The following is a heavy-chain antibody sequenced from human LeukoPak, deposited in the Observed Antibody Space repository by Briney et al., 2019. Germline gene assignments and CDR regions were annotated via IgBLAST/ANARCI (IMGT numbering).Heavy chain of an antibody. CDR3: ARGRHDITMIVVIMTAVSYYLDV. CDR2: MNPSGST. J-gene: IGHJ6*03. CDR1: AGSFSGYY. V-gene: IGHV4-34*01. Sequence: SETLSLTCAVYAGSFSGYYWTWIRHTPEKGLEWIGEMNPSGSTNYNPSLKSRVTISVDTSKNQFSLNLSSVTAADTAVYYCARGRHDITMIVVIMTAVSYYLDVWGKGTTVTVS. D-gene: IGHD3-22*01.